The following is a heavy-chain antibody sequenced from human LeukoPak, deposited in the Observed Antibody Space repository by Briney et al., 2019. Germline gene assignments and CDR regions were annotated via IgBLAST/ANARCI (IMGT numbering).Heavy chain of an antibody. J-gene: IGHJ3*02. Sequence: GGSLRLSCAASGFTLSGYWMHWVRQAPGKGLVWVSCINGDGSDIFYADSVKGRFTISRDNAKNTLYVQMNSLRAEDTAVYYCVREHNAFDIWGQGIMVTVSS. CDR2: INGDGSDI. CDR1: GFTLSGYW. D-gene: IGHD2-21*01. CDR3: VREHNAFDI. V-gene: IGHV3-74*01.